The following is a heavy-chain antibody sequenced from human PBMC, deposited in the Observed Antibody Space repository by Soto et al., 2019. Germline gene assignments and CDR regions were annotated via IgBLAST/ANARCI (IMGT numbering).Heavy chain of an antibody. CDR2: IIPIFGTA. CDR3: ASATPATGIAAAGTWYYYGMDV. D-gene: IGHD6-13*01. CDR1: GGTFSSYA. J-gene: IGHJ6*02. V-gene: IGHV1-69*13. Sequence: ASVKVSCKASGGTFSSYAISWVRQAPGQGLEWMGGIIPIFGTANYAQKFQGRVTITADESTSTAYMELSSLRSEDTAVYYCASATPATGIAAAGTWYYYGMDVWGQGTTVTVSS.